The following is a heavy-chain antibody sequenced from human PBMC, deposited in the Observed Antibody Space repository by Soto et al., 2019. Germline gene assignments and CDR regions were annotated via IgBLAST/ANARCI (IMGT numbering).Heavy chain of an antibody. V-gene: IGHV4-59*08. J-gene: IGHJ3*01. Sequence: VQVQESGPGLVKPSETLSLTCSVSGASVGNNYWSWIRQTPGKGLEWIGCISSAGSTIYNPSLKSRLTISKDMSKNQISMSLRSVTAADTAVYYCARPENFQDYGYDLWGQGTMVIVS. D-gene: IGHD1-7*01. CDR1: GASVGNNY. CDR3: ARPENFQDYGYDL. CDR2: ISSAGST.